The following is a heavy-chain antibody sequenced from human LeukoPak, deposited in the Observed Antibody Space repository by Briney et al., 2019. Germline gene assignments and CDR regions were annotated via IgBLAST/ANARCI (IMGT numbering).Heavy chain of an antibody. CDR1: GVTFSNHG. D-gene: IGHD3-22*01. J-gene: IGHJ4*02. CDR3: ARAPDSSGYYAPLDH. V-gene: IGHV3-30*01. Sequence: GGSLRLSCAASGVTFSNHGMHWVRQAPGKGLEWVTVIAYDGNNKYYADSVKGRFTISRDNSKNTLYLQMNSLRTEDTAVFYCARAPDSSGYYAPLDHWGQGTLVTVSS. CDR2: IAYDGNNK.